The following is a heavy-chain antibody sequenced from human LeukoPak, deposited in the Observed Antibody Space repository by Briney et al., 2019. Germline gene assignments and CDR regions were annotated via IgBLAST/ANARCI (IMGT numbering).Heavy chain of an antibody. CDR2: TNSGGTST. Sequence: GSLSLSCATSGFPFSDFSMSWVRQAPGKGLEWISTTNSGGTSTYYAESVKGRFTISRDNSKNTLYLQMSSLRVEDTAVYYCAKQSYARSLGEGGPGTLVSVSS. CDR1: GFPFSDFS. CDR3: AKQSYARSLGE. J-gene: IGHJ4*02. D-gene: IGHD2-8*01. V-gene: IGHV3-23*01.